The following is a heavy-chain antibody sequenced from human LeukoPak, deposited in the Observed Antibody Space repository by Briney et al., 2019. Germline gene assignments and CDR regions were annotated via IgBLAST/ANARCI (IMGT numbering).Heavy chain of an antibody. CDR2: IKQDGSEK. V-gene: IGHV3-7*01. CDR1: GFTFSSYW. CDR3: ARDEIAVAGGFPLDY. Sequence: GGSLRLSCAASGFTFSSYWMSWVRQAPGKGLEWVANIKQDGSEKYYVDSVKGRFTISRDNAKNSLYLQMNSLRAEDTAVYYCARDEIAVAGGFPLDYWGQGTLVTVSS. D-gene: IGHD6-19*01. J-gene: IGHJ4*02.